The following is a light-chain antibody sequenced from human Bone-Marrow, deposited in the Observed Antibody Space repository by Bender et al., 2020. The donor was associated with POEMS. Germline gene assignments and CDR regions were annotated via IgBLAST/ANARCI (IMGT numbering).Light chain of an antibody. V-gene: IGLV2-14*03. Sequence: QSALTQPASVSGSPGQSITISCTGTSSDIGGYNYVSWYQQHPGKAPKLMIYDVTYRPSGVSDRFSGSKSGNTASLTISGLQAEDEADYYCSSYTSSSTRGVVFGGGTKLTVL. CDR2: DVT. CDR3: SSYTSSSTRGVV. J-gene: IGLJ2*01. CDR1: SSDIGGYNY.